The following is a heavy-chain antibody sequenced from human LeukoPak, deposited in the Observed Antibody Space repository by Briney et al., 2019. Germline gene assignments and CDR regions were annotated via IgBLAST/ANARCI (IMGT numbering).Heavy chain of an antibody. CDR1: GYTFTTYG. V-gene: IGHV1-18*01. CDR2: ISTYNGNT. D-gene: IGHD2-2*01. Sequence: ASVKVSCKASGYTFTTYGISWVRQAPRQGLEWTGWISTYNGNTVYAQNFQGRVTMTTDTSTSTAYMELRSLRSDDTAVYYCAREGYCSSTSCYEKYYYYYMDVWGKGTTVTVSS. J-gene: IGHJ6*03. CDR3: AREGYCSSTSCYEKYYYYYMDV.